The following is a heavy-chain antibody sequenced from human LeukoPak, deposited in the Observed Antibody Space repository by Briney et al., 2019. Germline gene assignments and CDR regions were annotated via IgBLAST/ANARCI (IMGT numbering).Heavy chain of an antibody. V-gene: IGHV3-33*01. CDR2: IWFDGSNE. CDR1: GFTFSNYG. Sequence: GGSLRLSCAASGFTFSNYGMHWVRQAPGKGLEWMAVIWFDGSNEYYGDSVKGRFTISRDNSKNTLYLQMNSLRAEDTAVYYCARDPHPTPTPSIYFDYWGQGTLVTVSS. D-gene: IGHD6-6*01. CDR3: ARDPHPTPTPSIYFDY. J-gene: IGHJ4*02.